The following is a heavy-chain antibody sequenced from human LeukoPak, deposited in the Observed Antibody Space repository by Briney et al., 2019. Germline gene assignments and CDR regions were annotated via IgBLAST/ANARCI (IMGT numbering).Heavy chain of an antibody. CDR1: GDSVSSNSAA. CDR2: TYQRSKWYT. J-gene: IGHJ4*02. Sequence: SQTLSLTCAISGDSVSSNSAAWSWIRQSPSRGLEWLGRTYQRSKWYTDYAVSVKSRIIINADTSKNQFSLQLSSVTPEDTAVYYCARDREHTFDYWSQGTLVTVSS. D-gene: IGHD1-26*01. V-gene: IGHV6-1*01. CDR3: ARDREHTFDY.